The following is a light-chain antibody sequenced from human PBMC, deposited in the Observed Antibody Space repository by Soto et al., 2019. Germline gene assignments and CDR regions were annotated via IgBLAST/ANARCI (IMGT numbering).Light chain of an antibody. CDR3: QHFGTSPPYT. Sequence: PGERATLSCRASQSITSRYLAWYQQKPGQAPRLLIYGASTRATGIPDRFSGSGSGTDFTLTISRLEPEDFAVYCCQHFGTSPPYTFGQGTKLEI. J-gene: IGKJ2*01. CDR1: QSITSRY. CDR2: GAS. V-gene: IGKV3-20*01.